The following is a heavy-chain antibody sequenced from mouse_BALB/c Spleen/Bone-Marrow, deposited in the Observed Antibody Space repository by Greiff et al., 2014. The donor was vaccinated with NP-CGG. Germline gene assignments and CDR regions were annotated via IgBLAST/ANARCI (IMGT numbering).Heavy chain of an antibody. D-gene: IGHD2-1*01. Sequence: EVQLQESGGGLVQPGGSLRLSCATSGFTFTDYYMSWVRQPPGKALEWLGFIRNKANGYTTEYSASVKGRFTISRDNSQSILYLKMNTLRAEDRATYYCARDKNYGSYWYFDVWGAGTTVTVSS. J-gene: IGHJ1*01. CDR3: ARDKNYGSYWYFDV. CDR2: IRNKANGYTT. V-gene: IGHV7-3*02. CDR1: GFTFTDYY.